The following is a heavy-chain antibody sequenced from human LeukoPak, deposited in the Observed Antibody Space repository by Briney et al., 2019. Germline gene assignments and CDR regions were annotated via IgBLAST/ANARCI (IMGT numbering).Heavy chain of an antibody. Sequence: SVKVSCKTSGGTFSNYAISWVRQAPGQGLEWMGGIIPMFGTANYAQKFHGRVTITADKSTTTAFMELRDLRSEDTALYYCARASMVRGLIITPXGYWXXXTXXTVS. V-gene: IGHV1-69*06. CDR2: IIPMFGTA. CDR1: GGTFSNYA. CDR3: ARASMVRGLIITPXGY. J-gene: IGHJ4*02. D-gene: IGHD3-10*01.